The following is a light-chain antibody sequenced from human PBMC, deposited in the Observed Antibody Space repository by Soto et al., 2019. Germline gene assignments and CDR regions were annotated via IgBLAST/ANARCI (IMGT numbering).Light chain of an antibody. J-gene: IGKJ1*01. Sequence: DIQMTQSPSALSASVGDTVTITCRASQSVDTCLAWYQQKPGKAPHLLIYKASRLETGVPSRFSGSGSVTDYTLTTTGLQPDDFATYYCQQFCRYPWTFGQGTKVEI. CDR1: QSVDTC. V-gene: IGKV1-5*03. CDR3: QQFCRYPWT. CDR2: KAS.